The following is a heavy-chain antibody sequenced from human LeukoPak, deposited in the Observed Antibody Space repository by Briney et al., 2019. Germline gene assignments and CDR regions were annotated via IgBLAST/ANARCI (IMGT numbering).Heavy chain of an antibody. Sequence: GESLKISCKGSGYSFTSYWIGWVRQMPGKGLEWMGIIYPGDSDPRYSPSFQGQGTISADKSISTAYLQWSSLKASDTAMYYCARRMVAADTLDPYFDYWGQGTLVTVSS. CDR2: IYPGDSDP. J-gene: IGHJ4*02. CDR3: ARRMVAADTLDPYFDY. D-gene: IGHD6-13*01. V-gene: IGHV5-51*01. CDR1: GYSFTSYW.